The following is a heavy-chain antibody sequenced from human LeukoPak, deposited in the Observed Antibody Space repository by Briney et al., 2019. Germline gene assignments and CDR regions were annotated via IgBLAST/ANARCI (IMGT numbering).Heavy chain of an antibody. J-gene: IGHJ5*02. D-gene: IGHD2-21*02. CDR1: GGSFSGYY. CDR2: INHSGST. V-gene: IGHV4-34*01. CDR3: ASKYCGGDCYLPTPHWFDP. Sequence: SETLSLTCAVYGGSFSGYYWSWIRQPPGKGLEWIGEINHSGSTNYNPSLKSRVTISVDTSKNQFSLKLSSVTAADTAVHYCASKYCGGDCYLPTPHWFDPWGQGTLVTVSS.